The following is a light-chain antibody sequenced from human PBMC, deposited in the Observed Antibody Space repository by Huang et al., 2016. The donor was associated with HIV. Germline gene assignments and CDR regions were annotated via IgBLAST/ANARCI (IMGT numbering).Light chain of an antibody. Sequence: EILLTQSPGTLSLAPGETAPLSCRASQSVGQYLGWYQQKSGQAPRLLIYDASNRATDSPDRFSGNGSETEFTLTITTLEPDDFAFYYCHQRRHWSQTFGQGTKLEI. J-gene: IGKJ2*01. V-gene: IGKV3-11*01. CDR1: QSVGQY. CDR2: DAS. CDR3: HQRRHWSQT.